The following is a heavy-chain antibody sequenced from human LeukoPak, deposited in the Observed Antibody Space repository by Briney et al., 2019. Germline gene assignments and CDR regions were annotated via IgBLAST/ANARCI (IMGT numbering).Heavy chain of an antibody. J-gene: IGHJ4*02. CDR2: ITGSSDST. CDR3: ARALGAYASF. CDR1: GFTFSSYV. D-gene: IGHD5-12*01. V-gene: IGHV3-23*01. Sequence: GGSLRLSCAASGFTFSSYVMSWVRQAPGKGLEWVSAITGSSDSTYYADSVKGRFTISRDNSKNTLYLQMNSLRAEDTAVYYCARALGAYASFWGQGTLVTVSS.